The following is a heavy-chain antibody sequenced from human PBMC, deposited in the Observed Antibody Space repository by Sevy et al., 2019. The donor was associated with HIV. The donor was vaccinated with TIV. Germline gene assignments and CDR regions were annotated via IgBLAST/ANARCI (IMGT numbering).Heavy chain of an antibody. V-gene: IGHV3-30*18. J-gene: IGHJ6*02. Sequence: GGSLRLSCIGSGFSFCYYGIHWVRQAPGKGLDWVALISHDGIDEYYADSVKGRFTISRDNSKNTVYLEMNSLRNEDTAIYFCANAYSGSYSHSYLYALDVWGQGTTVTVSS. D-gene: IGHD1-26*01. CDR3: ANAYSGSYSHSYLYALDV. CDR2: ISHDGIDE. CDR1: GFSFCYYG.